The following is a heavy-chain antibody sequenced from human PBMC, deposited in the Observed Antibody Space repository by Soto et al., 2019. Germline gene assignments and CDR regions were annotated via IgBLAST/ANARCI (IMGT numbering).Heavy chain of an antibody. CDR1: GFTFSSYG. D-gene: IGHD5-18*01. CDR3: AKDHASYSHGYEYLDY. Sequence: GGSLRLSCAASGFTFSSYGMHWVRQAPGKGLEWVAVISYDGSNKYYADSVKGRFTISRDNSKNTLYLQMNSLRAEDTAVYYCAKDHASYSHGYEYLDYWGQGTLVTVSS. V-gene: IGHV3-30*18. J-gene: IGHJ4*02. CDR2: ISYDGSNK.